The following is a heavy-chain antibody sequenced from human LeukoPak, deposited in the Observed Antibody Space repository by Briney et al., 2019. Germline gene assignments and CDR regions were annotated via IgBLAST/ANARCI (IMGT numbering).Heavy chain of an antibody. V-gene: IGHV4-61*02. J-gene: IGHJ3*02. CDR1: GDSISSGDYY. CDR3: ARGPYSYDSSCAFDI. CDR2: ISSSGST. D-gene: IGHD3-22*01. Sequence: SQTLSLTCTVSGDSISSGDYYWSWIRQPAGKGLEWIGRISSSGSTNYNPSLKSRVTISVDTSKNQFSLKLSSVTAADTAVYFCARGPYSYDSSCAFDIWGQGTMVTVSS.